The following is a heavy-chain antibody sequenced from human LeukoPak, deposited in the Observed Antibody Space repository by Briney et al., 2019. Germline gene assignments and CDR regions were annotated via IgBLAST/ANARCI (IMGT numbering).Heavy chain of an antibody. V-gene: IGHV4-34*01. CDR1: GGSFSGYY. CDR2: INHSGST. D-gene: IGHD1-7*01. Sequence: SETLSLTCAVYGGSFSGYYWSWIRQPPGKGLEWIGEINHSGSTNYNPSLKSRVTISVDTSKNQFSLKLSSVTAADTAVYYCGRGQLGLAMDVWGKGTTVTVSS. CDR3: GRGQLGLAMDV. J-gene: IGHJ6*03.